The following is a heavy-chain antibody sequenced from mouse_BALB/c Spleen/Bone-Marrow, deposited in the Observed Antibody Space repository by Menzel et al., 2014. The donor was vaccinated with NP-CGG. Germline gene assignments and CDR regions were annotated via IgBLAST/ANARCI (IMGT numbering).Heavy chain of an antibody. Sequence: VQLKQSGAELVKPGASVKLSCTASGFNIKDTYIHWVKQRPEQGLEWIGRIDPANDNTKYDPKFQGKATITADTSSNTAYLHLSSLTSEDTAVYYCARYRYYGSSGWDYWGQGTSVTVSS. CDR3: ARYRYYGSSGWDY. CDR2: IDPANDNT. J-gene: IGHJ4*01. D-gene: IGHD1-1*01. CDR1: GFNIKDTY. V-gene: IGHV14-3*02.